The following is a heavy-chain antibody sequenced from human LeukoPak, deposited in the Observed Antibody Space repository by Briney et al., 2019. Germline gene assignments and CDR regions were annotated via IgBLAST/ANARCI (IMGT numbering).Heavy chain of an antibody. CDR1: GYRFTTYW. Sequence: GESLKISCKGSGYRFTTYWIGWVRQMAGKGLEWMGIIYPGDSDTRNSPSFQGQVTISADKSISTAYLQWSRLKAPDTAMYYRARLSCSGGSCYFDYWGQGTLVTVSS. J-gene: IGHJ4*02. V-gene: IGHV5-51*01. D-gene: IGHD2-15*01. CDR3: ARLSCSGGSCYFDY. CDR2: IYPGDSDT.